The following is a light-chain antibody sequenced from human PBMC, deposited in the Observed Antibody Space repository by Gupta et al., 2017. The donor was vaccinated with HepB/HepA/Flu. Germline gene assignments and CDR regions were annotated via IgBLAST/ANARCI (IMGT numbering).Light chain of an antibody. CDR2: GTS. CDR1: QNINRY. Sequence: DIQMTQSPSSLSASVGDRVTITCRAGQNINRYLSWFQQKPGKAPKLLIHGTSSLQTGVPSRFSGGGSGTDYTLSISSLQPEDFATYYCQQSYSTPLTFGGGTKVEIK. J-gene: IGKJ4*01. CDR3: QQSYSTPLT. V-gene: IGKV1-39*01.